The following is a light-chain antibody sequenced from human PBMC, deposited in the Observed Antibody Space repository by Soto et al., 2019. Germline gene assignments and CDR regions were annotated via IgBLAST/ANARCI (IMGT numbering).Light chain of an antibody. CDR1: QGISSY. CDR2: GAS. V-gene: IGKV1-39*01. J-gene: IGKJ5*01. Sequence: DIQMTQSPTSLSASIGDRVTITCRASQGISSYLGWYQQKPGKAPKLLIYGASTLQSGVPSRFSGSGSGTDFTLTITSLQPEDFATYYCQQSYGTPITFGQGTRLEIK. CDR3: QQSYGTPIT.